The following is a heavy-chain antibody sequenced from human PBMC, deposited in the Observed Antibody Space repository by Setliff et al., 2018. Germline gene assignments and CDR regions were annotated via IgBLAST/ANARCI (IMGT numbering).Heavy chain of an antibody. Sequence: VKVSCKASGYTFTSYGISWVRQAPGQGLEWMGGIIPILGIANYAQKFQGRVTITADESTSTAYMELSSLRSEDTAVYYCARAGVYYYDSSGYYLDYWGQGTLVTVSS. J-gene: IGHJ4*02. V-gene: IGHV1-69*10. CDR2: IIPILGIA. D-gene: IGHD3-22*01. CDR3: ARAGVYYYDSSGYYLDY. CDR1: GYTFTSYG.